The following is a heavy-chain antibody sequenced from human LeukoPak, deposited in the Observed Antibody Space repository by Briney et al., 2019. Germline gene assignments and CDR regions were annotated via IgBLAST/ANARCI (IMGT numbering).Heavy chain of an antibody. CDR1: GFTFSDYY. D-gene: IGHD3-10*01. Sequence: GGSLRLSCAASGFTFSDYYMSWIRQAPGKGLKWVSYISSSSSYTNYADSVKGRFTISRDNAKNSLYLQMNSLRAEDTAVYYCARAVWFGELSTWLDPWGQGTLVTVSS. CDR2: ISSSSSYT. V-gene: IGHV3-11*06. CDR3: ARAVWFGELSTWLDP. J-gene: IGHJ5*02.